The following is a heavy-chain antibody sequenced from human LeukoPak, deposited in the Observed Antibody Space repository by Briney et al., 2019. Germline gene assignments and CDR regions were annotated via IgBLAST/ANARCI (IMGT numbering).Heavy chain of an antibody. CDR2: IYYSGST. CDR1: GGSISSSSYY. CDR3: ARENPGYSYGVSDY. V-gene: IGHV4-39*07. Sequence: SETLSLTCTVSGGSISSSSYYWGWIRQPPGEGLEWIGSIYYSGSTYYNPSLKSRVTISVDTSKNQFSLKLSSVTAADTAVCVCARENPGYSYGVSDYWGQGTLVTVSS. J-gene: IGHJ4*02. D-gene: IGHD5-18*01.